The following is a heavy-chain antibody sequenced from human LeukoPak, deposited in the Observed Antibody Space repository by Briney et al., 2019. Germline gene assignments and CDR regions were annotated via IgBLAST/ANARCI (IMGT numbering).Heavy chain of an antibody. CDR1: GFTFSSYS. V-gene: IGHV3-48*01. D-gene: IGHD3-10*01. Sequence: GGSLRLSCAASGFTFSSYSMNWVRQAPGKGLEWVSYISSSSSTIYCADSVKGRFTISRDNAKNSLYLQMNSLRAEDTAVYYCARDDGEDYYGSGSYRYWGQGTLVTVSS. J-gene: IGHJ4*02. CDR3: ARDDGEDYYGSGSYRY. CDR2: ISSSSSTI.